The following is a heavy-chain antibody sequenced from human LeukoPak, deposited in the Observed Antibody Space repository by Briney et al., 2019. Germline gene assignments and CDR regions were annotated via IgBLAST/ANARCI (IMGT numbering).Heavy chain of an antibody. CDR2: ISHDGSNK. CDR1: GFTFSSYA. D-gene: IGHD6-19*01. CDR3: AKDLYSSGWLYYFDY. V-gene: IGHV3-30*04. Sequence: GGSLRLSCVASGFTFSSYAMHWVRQAPGKGLEWVTIISHDGSNKYYADSVKGRFTISRDNSKNTLYLQMNSLRAEDTAVYYCAKDLYSSGWLYYFDYWGQGTLVTVSS. J-gene: IGHJ4*02.